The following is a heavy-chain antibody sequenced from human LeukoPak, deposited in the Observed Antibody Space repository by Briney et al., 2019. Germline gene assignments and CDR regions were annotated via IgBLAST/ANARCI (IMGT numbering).Heavy chain of an antibody. D-gene: IGHD3-10*01. V-gene: IGHV4-30-4*01. Sequence: PSERHSPTCPVSGGSISSGDYYWSWIRQPPGKGLEWIGYIYYSGSTYYNPSLKSRVTISVGTFKNQFSLKLSSVTAADTAVYYCARDQYYYGSGSYYYYYGMDVWGQGTMVTVSS. CDR2: IYYSGST. CDR1: GGSISSGDYY. CDR3: ARDQYYYGSGSYYYYYGMDV. J-gene: IGHJ6*02.